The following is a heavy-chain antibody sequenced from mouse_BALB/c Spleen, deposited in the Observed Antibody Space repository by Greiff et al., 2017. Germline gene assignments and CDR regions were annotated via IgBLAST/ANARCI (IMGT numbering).Heavy chain of an antibody. D-gene: IGHD1-2*01. Sequence: DVHLVESGGGLVKPGGSLKLSCAASGFTFSSYAMSWVRQTPEKRLEWVASISSGGSTYYPDSVKGRFTISRDNARNILYLQMSSLRSEDTAMYYFARGITTASWFAYWGQGTLVTVSA. V-gene: IGHV5-6-5*01. CDR1: GFTFSSYA. CDR3: ARGITTASWFAY. CDR2: ISSGGST. J-gene: IGHJ3*01.